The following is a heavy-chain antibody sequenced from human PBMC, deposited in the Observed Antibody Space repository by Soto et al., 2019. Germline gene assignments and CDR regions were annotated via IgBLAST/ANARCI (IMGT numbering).Heavy chain of an antibody. D-gene: IGHD1-26*01. Sequence: PGGSLRLSCTASGFTFSNYAMSWVRQAPGKGLEWVSAITRTDSTYYADSVKGRFTISRDNSRNTLYLQMNSLGAEDAALYYCAKALVGEVGATDYWGQGPLVTVSS. CDR2: ITRTDST. J-gene: IGHJ4*02. CDR3: AKALVGEVGATDY. V-gene: IGHV3-23*01. CDR1: GFTFSNYA.